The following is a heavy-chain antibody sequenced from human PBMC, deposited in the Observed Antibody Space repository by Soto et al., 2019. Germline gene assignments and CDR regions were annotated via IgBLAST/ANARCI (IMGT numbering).Heavy chain of an antibody. Sequence: EVQLVESGGGLVQPGGSLRLSCSASGFTFSSNAMHWVRQAPGKGLEYVSAIDSNGGSTYYADSVKGRFTISRDNSKNTLYLQMSSLRAEETAVYYCAKGPYSSATHYFDYWGQGTLVTVSS. D-gene: IGHD6-25*01. CDR3: AKGPYSSATHYFDY. J-gene: IGHJ4*02. V-gene: IGHV3-64D*08. CDR1: GFTFSSNA. CDR2: IDSNGGST.